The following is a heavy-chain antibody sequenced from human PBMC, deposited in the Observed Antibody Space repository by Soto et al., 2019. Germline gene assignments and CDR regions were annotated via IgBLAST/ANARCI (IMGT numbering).Heavy chain of an antibody. CDR3: ARPHSSSWYEVGYYYYYMDV. Sequence: ASVKVSCKASGYTFTSYDINWVRQATGQGLEWMGWMNPNSGNTGYAQKFQGRVTMTRNTSISTAYMEPSSLRSEDTAAYYCARPHSSSWYEVGYYYYYMDVWGRGTTVTVSS. V-gene: IGHV1-8*01. CDR2: MNPNSGNT. CDR1: GYTFTSYD. J-gene: IGHJ6*03. D-gene: IGHD6-13*01.